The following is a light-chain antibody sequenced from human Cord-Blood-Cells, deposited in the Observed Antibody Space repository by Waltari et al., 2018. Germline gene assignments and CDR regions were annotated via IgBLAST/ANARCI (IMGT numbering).Light chain of an antibody. CDR2: EAS. V-gene: IGKV1-5*01. Sequence: DIQMTQSPSTLSASVGDRVTITCRASQSISSWLAWYQQKPGKGPKLLIYEASSLESGVPSRFSGSGSGTEFTLPISSLHPDDFATYYCQQYNSYSTFGQGTKVEIK. J-gene: IGKJ1*01. CDR1: QSISSW. CDR3: QQYNSYST.